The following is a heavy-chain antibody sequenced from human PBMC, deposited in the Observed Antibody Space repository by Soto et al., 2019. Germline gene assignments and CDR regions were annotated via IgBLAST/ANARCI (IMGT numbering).Heavy chain of an antibody. V-gene: IGHV4-34*01. CDR1: GGSFSGYY. D-gene: IGHD5-12*01. J-gene: IGHJ4*02. CDR2: INHSGST. Sequence: SETLSLTCAVYGGSFSGYYWTWIRQPPGTGLEWIGEINHSGSTNYNPSLKSRVTISVDTSKNQFSLKLTSVTAEDTAVYYCTRDHIVATILFDSWGQGTLVTVSS. CDR3: TRDHIVATILFDS.